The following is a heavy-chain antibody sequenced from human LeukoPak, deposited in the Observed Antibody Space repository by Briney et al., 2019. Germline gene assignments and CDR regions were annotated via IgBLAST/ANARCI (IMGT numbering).Heavy chain of an antibody. CDR1: GFTVSSSY. V-gene: IGHV3-66*01. D-gene: IGHD6-13*01. J-gene: IGHJ4*02. CDR3: ARDLEAANTYYFDY. Sequence: GRSLRLSCAASGFTVSSSYMSWVRQAPGKGLEWVSIISSAGTTYYADSVKGRFTISRDNSKNTVYLQVNSLTDEDTAVYYCARDLEAANTYYFDYWGQGTLVTVSS. CDR2: ISSAGTT.